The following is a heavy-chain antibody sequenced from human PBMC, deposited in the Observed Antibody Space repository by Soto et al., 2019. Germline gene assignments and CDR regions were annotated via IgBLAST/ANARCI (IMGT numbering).Heavy chain of an antibody. V-gene: IGHV1-69*04. CDR3: AREPPYSSSWYSHKYYYYGMDV. CDR1: GGTFSSYT. J-gene: IGHJ6*02. Sequence: SVKVSCKASGGTFSSYTISWVRQAPGQGLEWMGRIIPILGIANYAQKFQGRVTITADKSTSTAYMELSSLRSEDTAVYYCAREPPYSSSWYSHKYYYYGMDVWGQGTTVTVSS. D-gene: IGHD6-13*01. CDR2: IIPILGIA.